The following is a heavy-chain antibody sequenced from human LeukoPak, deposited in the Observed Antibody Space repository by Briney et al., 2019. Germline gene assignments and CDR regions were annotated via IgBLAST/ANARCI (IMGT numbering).Heavy chain of an antibody. V-gene: IGHV1-18*04. CDR1: GYTFTGYY. J-gene: IGHJ4*02. CDR2: ISAYNGNT. Sequence: ASVKVSCKASGYTFTGYYMHWVRQAPGQGLEWMGWISAYNGNTNYAQKLQGRVTMTTDTSTSTAYMELRSLRSDDTAVYYCARTATYSSGWYDDCWGQGTLVTVSS. D-gene: IGHD6-19*01. CDR3: ARTATYSSGWYDDC.